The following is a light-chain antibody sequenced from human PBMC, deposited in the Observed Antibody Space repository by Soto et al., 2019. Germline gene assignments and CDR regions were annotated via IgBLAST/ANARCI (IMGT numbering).Light chain of an antibody. V-gene: IGKV1-6*01. CDR1: QGIGND. CDR2: GAS. J-gene: IGKJ1*01. Sequence: ALQMTQSPSSLSASVGEGVTISCRASQGIGNDLGWSQQKPGKPPKVLIYGASNLQSEVPPRVSGSGSGTDFTLAISSLQPEESATYYCLQDINYPWTFGQGTKVDIK. CDR3: LQDINYPWT.